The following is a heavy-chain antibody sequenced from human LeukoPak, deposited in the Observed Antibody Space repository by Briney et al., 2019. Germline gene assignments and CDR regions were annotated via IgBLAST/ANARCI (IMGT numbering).Heavy chain of an antibody. D-gene: IGHD2-8*01. J-gene: IGHJ1*01. CDR1: GFTLSSYA. CDR3: AKDTVVGYCTNGVCYNLKGYFQH. V-gene: IGHV3-23*01. CDR2: ISGSGGST. Sequence: QPGGSLRLSCAASGFTLSSYAMSWVRQAPGKGLEWVSAISGSGGSTYYADSVKGRFTISRDNSKNTLYLQMNSLRAEDTAVYYCAKDTVVGYCTNGVCYNLKGYFQHWGQGTLVTVSS.